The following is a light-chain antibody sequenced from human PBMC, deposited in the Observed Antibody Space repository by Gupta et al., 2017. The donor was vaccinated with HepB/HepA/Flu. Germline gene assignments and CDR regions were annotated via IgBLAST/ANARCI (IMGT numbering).Light chain of an antibody. CDR1: QSVSSN. J-gene: IGKJ4*01. V-gene: IGKV3-15*01. Sequence: GERVTLASRASQSVSSNLAWYQQKPGQAPRLLMYGASTRATGIPARFSGSGSGTEFTLTISSLQSEDFAVYYCQQYNIWPLTFGGGTKVEIK. CDR2: GAS. CDR3: QQYNIWPLT.